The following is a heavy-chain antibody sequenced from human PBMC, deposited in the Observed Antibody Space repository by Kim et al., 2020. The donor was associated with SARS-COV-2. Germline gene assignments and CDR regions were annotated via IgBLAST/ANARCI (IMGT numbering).Heavy chain of an antibody. D-gene: IGHD1-1*01. V-gene: IGHV3-9*01. CDR3: AKERTGSPTYYYYYGMDV. Sequence: GGSLRLSCAASGFTFDDYAMHWVRQAPGKGLEWVSGISWNSGSIGYADSVKGRFTISRDNAKNSLYLQMNSLRAEDTALYYCAKERTGSPTYYYYYGMDVWGQGTTVTVSS. CDR2: ISWNSGSI. CDR1: GFTFDDYA. J-gene: IGHJ6*02.